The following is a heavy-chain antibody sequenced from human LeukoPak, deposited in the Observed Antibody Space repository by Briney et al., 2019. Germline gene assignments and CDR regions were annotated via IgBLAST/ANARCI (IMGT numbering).Heavy chain of an antibody. CDR3: ARAAKFYDILTGDYYYYGMDV. Sequence: ASVKVSCKASGYTFTSYDINWVRQATGQGLEWMGWMNPNSGNTGYAQEFQGRGTMTRNTSISTAYMELSSLRSGDTAVYYCARAAKFYDILTGDYYYYGMDVWGQGTTVTVSS. V-gene: IGHV1-8*01. D-gene: IGHD3-9*01. CDR1: GYTFTSYD. CDR2: MNPNSGNT. J-gene: IGHJ6*02.